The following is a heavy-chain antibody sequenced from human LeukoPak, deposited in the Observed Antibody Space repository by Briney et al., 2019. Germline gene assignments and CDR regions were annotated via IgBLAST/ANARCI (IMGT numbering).Heavy chain of an antibody. D-gene: IGHD2-15*01. CDR2: INHSGST. CDR3: ARDGWGYCSGGSCYIGRPFDY. Sequence: SGTLSLTSAVYGGSFSGYYWSWIRQPPGKGLEWIGEINHSGSTNYNPSLKSRVTISVDTSKNQFSLKLSSVTAADTAVYYCARDGWGYCSGGSCYIGRPFDYWGQGTLVTVSS. J-gene: IGHJ4*02. V-gene: IGHV4-34*01. CDR1: GGSFSGYY.